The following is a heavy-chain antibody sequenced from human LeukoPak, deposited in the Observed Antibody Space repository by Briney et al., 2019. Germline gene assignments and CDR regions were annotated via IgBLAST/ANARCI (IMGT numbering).Heavy chain of an antibody. D-gene: IGHD6-13*01. Sequence: TSSNYYWGWIRQAPGKGLEWVANIKQDGSEKCYVDSVKGRFTISRDNAKNSLYLQMNSLRAEDTAVYYCARSGSKNSSSWYDAFDIWGQGTMVTVSS. CDR1: TSSNYY. CDR3: ARSGSKNSSSWYDAFDI. V-gene: IGHV3-7*01. J-gene: IGHJ3*02. CDR2: IKQDGSEK.